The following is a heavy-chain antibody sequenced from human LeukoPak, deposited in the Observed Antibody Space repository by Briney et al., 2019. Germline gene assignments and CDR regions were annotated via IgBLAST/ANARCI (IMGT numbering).Heavy chain of an antibody. V-gene: IGHV3-30*02. CDR1: GFTFSSYG. CDR2: IRYDGSNK. Sequence: GGSLRLSCAASGFTFSSYGMHWVRQAPGKGLEWVAFIRYDGSNKYYADSVKGRFTISRDNSKNTLYLQRNSLRAEDTAVYYCAKDDVYYYGSGSYPFDYWGQGTLVTVSS. D-gene: IGHD3-10*01. J-gene: IGHJ4*02. CDR3: AKDDVYYYGSGSYPFDY.